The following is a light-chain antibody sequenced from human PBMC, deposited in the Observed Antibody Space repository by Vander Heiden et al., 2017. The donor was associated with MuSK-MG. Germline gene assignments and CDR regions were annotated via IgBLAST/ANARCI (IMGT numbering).Light chain of an antibody. J-gene: IGKJ1*01. CDR2: DAS. CDR3: QQRSNWPRT. V-gene: IGKV3-11*01. CDR1: QSVSSY. Sequence: STPSPATLSFSPGERATLSCRASQSVSSYLAWYQQKPGQAPRLLIYDASNRATGIPARFSGSGSGTDFTLTISSLEPEDFAVYYCQQRSNWPRTFGQGTKVEIK.